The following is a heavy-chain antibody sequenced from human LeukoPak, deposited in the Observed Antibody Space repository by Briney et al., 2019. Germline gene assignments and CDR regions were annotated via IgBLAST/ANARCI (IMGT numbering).Heavy chain of an antibody. CDR1: RFSFSDYD. J-gene: IGHJ4*02. D-gene: IGHD6-13*01. Sequence: GGSLRLSCRASRFSFSDYDMHWVRQAPGKGLEWVAVISYDGSNKYYADSVKGRFTISRDNSKNTLYLQMNSLRAEDTAVYYCAKGKQQLVPPLLWYWGQGTLVTVSS. CDR2: ISYDGSNK. V-gene: IGHV3-30*18. CDR3: AKGKQQLVPPLLWY.